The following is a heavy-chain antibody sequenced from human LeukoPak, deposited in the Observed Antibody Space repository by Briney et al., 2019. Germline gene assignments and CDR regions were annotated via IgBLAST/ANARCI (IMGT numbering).Heavy chain of an antibody. V-gene: IGHV1-69*13. D-gene: IGHD3-10*01. CDR3: ARETDYYGSGRDWFDP. Sequence: VASVKDSCKPSGDTFSSNAISSVRQAPGQGLEWMGGIIPIFGTANQAQKLQGRVTITADESTSTAYMELSSLRSEDTAVYYCARETDYYGSGRDWFDPWGQGTLVTVSS. CDR2: IIPIFGTA. J-gene: IGHJ5*02. CDR1: GDTFSSNA.